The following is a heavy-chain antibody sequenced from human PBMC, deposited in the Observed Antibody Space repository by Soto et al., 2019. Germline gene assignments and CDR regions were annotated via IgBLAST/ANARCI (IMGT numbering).Heavy chain of an antibody. J-gene: IGHJ4*02. D-gene: IGHD6-25*01. CDR1: GFSLSTIGVG. Sequence: SGPTLVNPTQTLTLTCTFSGFSLSTIGVGVGWIRQPPGKALEWLALIDWNDDKRYSPSLKTRLTFTNDTSKDQVVLTMTNMDPVYTGPYYCARFSCSGGICAHPSQFDHWGQGTLVTV. CDR2: IDWNDDK. V-gene: IGHV2-5*01. CDR3: ARFSCSGGICAHPSQFDH.